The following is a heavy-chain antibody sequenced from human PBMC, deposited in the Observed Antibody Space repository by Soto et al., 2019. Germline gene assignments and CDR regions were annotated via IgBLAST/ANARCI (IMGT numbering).Heavy chain of an antibody. CDR3: ASFSRMADGYY. CDR2: ISGSGTTI. CDR1: GFIFSSYA. J-gene: IGHJ4*02. D-gene: IGHD3-22*01. Sequence: EVHLVESGGGLVQPGGSLRLSCAASGFIFSSYAINWVRQAPGKGLEWVSYISGSGTTIYYADSVKGRFTISWDYAKSSLYLQMNSLRAGDTAMYYCASFSRMADGYYWGQGTLVTVSS. V-gene: IGHV3-48*01.